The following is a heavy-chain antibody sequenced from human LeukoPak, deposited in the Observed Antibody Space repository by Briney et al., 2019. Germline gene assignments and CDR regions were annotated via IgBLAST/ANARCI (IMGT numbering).Heavy chain of an antibody. J-gene: IGHJ5*02. D-gene: IGHD5-12*01. CDR2: INPSGGST. V-gene: IGHV1-46*01. Sequence: ASVKVSCKASGYTFTNYYTHWVRQAPGQGLEWMGIINPSGGSTNYAQKFQGRVTMTRDTSTSTVYMELSSLRSEDTAVYYCAREHSGYGSWGQGTLLTVSS. CDR1: GYTFTNYY. CDR3: AREHSGYGS.